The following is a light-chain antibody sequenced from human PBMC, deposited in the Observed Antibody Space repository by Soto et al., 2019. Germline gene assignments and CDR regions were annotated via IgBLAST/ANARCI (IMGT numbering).Light chain of an antibody. J-gene: IGKJ4*01. CDR3: QQYGSSPLT. V-gene: IGKV3-20*01. CDR1: QSVSNNY. CDR2: GAS. Sequence: EIVLTQSPGTLSLSPGERATLSCRASQSVSNNYLAWYQQKPGQAPRLLINGASNRATGIPDRFSGSGSATDFTLTISRLEPEDFAVYYCQQYGSSPLTFGGGTKVAIK.